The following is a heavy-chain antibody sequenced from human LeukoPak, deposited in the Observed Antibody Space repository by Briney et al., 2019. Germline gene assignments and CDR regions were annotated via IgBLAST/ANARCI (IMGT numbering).Heavy chain of an antibody. V-gene: IGHV4-34*01. D-gene: IGHD4-17*01. CDR1: GGSFSGYY. J-gene: IGHJ5*02. CDR3: ARHMTTVTFNWFDP. Sequence: PSETLSLTCAVCGGSFSGYYWSWIRQPPGKGLEWIGEINHSGSTNYNPSLKSRVTISVDTSKNQFSLKLSSVTAADTAVYYCARHMTTVTFNWFDPWGQGTLVTVSS. CDR2: INHSGST.